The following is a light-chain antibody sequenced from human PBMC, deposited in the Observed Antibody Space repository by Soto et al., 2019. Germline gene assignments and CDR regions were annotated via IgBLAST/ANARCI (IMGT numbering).Light chain of an antibody. J-gene: IGKJ5*01. Sequence: PGERATLSCRASQSVTSTYLAWYQQKAGQAPRLLIYGASSRATGVPDRFSGNGSGTDFTLTITRLEPEDVALYYCQQYGDSPITLGQGTRLEIK. V-gene: IGKV3-20*01. CDR3: QQYGDSPIT. CDR2: GAS. CDR1: QSVTSTY.